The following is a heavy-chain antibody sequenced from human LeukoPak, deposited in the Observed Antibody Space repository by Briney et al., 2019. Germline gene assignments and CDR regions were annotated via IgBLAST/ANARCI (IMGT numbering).Heavy chain of an antibody. D-gene: IGHD1-1*01. J-gene: IGHJ4*02. CDR1: GFIFNSYG. CDR2: IWYDASNV. CDR3: AVWNDERRLDY. Sequence: QSEGSLILSCAASGFIFNSYGMHWVRQAPGKGLEWVAVIWYDASNVYYADSVKGRFTISRDNSRNTLFLQMNSLRVEDTAVYYCAVWNDERRLDYWGQGTLVTVSS. V-gene: IGHV3-33*08.